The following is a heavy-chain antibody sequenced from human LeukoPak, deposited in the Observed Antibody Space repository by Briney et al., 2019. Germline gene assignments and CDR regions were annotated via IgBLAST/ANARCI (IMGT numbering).Heavy chain of an antibody. CDR3: ARERDGYSGVDY. D-gene: IGHD5-24*01. CDR1: GGSISSYY. V-gene: IGHV4-59*01. CDR2: IYYSGST. J-gene: IGHJ4*02. Sequence: SETLSLTCTVSGGSISSYYWSWIRQPPGKGLEWIGYIYYSGSTNYNPSLKSRVTISVDTSKNQFSLKLSSVTAADTAVYYCARERDGYSGVDYWGQGTLVTVSS.